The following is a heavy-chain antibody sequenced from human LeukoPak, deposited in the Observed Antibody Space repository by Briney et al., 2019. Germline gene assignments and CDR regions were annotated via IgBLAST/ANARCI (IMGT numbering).Heavy chain of an antibody. CDR2: VLPHSGIA. J-gene: IGHJ6*03. Sequence: GASVKVSCKASGGAFTMAAVSWVRQAPGQGLEWMGGVLPHSGIADYAQKFQGRVTLTADAPTSTAYMELNSLTSEDTAVYYCATPRMEYYGSGIHYSYYYLDVWGSGTAVTVSS. D-gene: IGHD3-10*01. V-gene: IGHV1-69*01. CDR1: GGAFTMAA. CDR3: ATPRMEYYGSGIHYSYYYLDV.